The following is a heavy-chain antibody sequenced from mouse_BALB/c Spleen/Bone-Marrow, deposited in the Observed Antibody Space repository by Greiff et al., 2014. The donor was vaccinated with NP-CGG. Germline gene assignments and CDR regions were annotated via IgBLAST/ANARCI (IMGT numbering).Heavy chain of an antibody. V-gene: IGHV1-4*01. J-gene: IGHJ3*01. Sequence: QVQLKESGAELARPGASVKMSCKASGYTFTSYTMHWVKQRPGQGLEWIGYINPSSGYTNYNQKFKDKATLTADKSSSTAYMQLSSLTSEDSAVYYCALANWDIGGPFAYWGQGTLVTDSA. CDR1: GYTFTSYT. CDR2: INPSSGYT. D-gene: IGHD4-1*01. CDR3: ALANWDIGGPFAY.